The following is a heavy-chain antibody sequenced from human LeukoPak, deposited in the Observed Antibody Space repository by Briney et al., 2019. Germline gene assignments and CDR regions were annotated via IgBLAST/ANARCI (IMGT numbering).Heavy chain of an antibody. D-gene: IGHD1-26*01. CDR3: AGESGSFDY. V-gene: IGHV3-30*03. J-gene: IGHJ4*02. CDR1: GFTFSSYG. Sequence: PGGSLRLSCAASGFTFSSYGMHWVRQAPAKGLEWVAVISYDGSNKYYADSVKGRFTSSRDNSKNTLYLQMNSLRAEDTAVYYCAGESGSFDYWGQGTLVTVYS. CDR2: ISYDGSNK.